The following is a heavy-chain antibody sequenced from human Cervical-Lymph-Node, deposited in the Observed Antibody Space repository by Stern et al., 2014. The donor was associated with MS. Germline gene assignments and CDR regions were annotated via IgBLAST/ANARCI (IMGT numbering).Heavy chain of an antibody. CDR1: GYSFTNSW. Sequence: VQLVESGAEVKKPGQSLKISCKGSGYSFTNSWIGWVRQMPGKGLELMGIISPVDSETRYSPSFQGQVPISVDKSINPAYVQWTSLEASDTAMYYCARQGCATTSCHTIDSWGQGTLITVSS. CDR3: ARQGCATTSCHTIDS. CDR2: ISPVDSET. D-gene: IGHD2-2*02. J-gene: IGHJ4*02. V-gene: IGHV5-51*01.